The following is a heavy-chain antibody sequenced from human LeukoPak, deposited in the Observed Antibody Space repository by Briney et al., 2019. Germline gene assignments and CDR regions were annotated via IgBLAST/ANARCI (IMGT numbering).Heavy chain of an antibody. V-gene: IGHV4-4*07. Sequence: SETLSLTCTVSGGSISSYYWSWIRRPAGKGLEWIGRIYTSGSTNYNPSLKSRVTISVDTSKNQFSLKLSSVTAADTAVYYCARQRHSGQKGGFDYWGQGTLVTVSS. D-gene: IGHD5-12*01. J-gene: IGHJ4*02. CDR2: IYTSGST. CDR3: ARQRHSGQKGGFDY. CDR1: GGSISSYY.